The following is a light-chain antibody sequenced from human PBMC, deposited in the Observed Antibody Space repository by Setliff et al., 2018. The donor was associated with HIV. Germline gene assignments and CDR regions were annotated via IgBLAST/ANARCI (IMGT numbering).Light chain of an antibody. Sequence: SALTQPASDSGSPGQSITISCTGTSSDIGRYNYVSWYQQYPGKGPTLVIFDVSERPSGVSNRFSGSKSGNTASLIISGLQPDDEADYYCCSYARGSTYVFGSGTKVTVL. V-gene: IGLV2-14*03. CDR2: DVS. J-gene: IGLJ1*01. CDR3: CSYARGSTYV. CDR1: SSDIGRYNY.